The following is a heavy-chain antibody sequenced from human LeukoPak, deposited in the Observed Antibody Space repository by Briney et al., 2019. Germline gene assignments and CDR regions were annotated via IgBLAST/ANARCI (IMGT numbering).Heavy chain of an antibody. D-gene: IGHD3-3*01. CDR3: ARDRLRFPNWFDP. Sequence: GGSLRLSCAASGFTFSSYWMHWVRQAPGEGLVWVSRINSDGSSTSYADSVKGRFTISRDNAKNTLYLQMNSLRAEDTAVYYCARDRLRFPNWFDPWGQGTLVTVSS. CDR2: INSDGSST. J-gene: IGHJ5*02. V-gene: IGHV3-74*01. CDR1: GFTFSSYW.